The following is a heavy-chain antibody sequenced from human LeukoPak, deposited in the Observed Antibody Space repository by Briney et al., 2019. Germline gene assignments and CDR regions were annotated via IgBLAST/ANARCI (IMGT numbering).Heavy chain of an antibody. J-gene: IGHJ4*02. CDR2: ISGSDGTT. V-gene: IGHV3-23*01. CDR1: GFTFSSYA. D-gene: IGHD5-12*01. Sequence: PWGSLRLSCAASGFTFSSYAMSWVRQAPGKGLEWVSTISGSDGTTYYADSVKGRFTISRDNSKNTLYLQMNSLRAEDTAVYYCAKDRSPIVATIDYWGQGILVTVSS. CDR3: AKDRSPIVATIDY.